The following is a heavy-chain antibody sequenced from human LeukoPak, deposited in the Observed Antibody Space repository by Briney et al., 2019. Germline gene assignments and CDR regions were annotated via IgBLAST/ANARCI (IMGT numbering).Heavy chain of an antibody. CDR2: INHSGST. J-gene: IGHJ1*01. D-gene: IGHD2-2*01. Sequence: PSETLSLTCAVYGGSFSGYYWSWIRQPPGKGLEWIGEINHSGSTNYNPSLKSRVTISVDTSKNQFSLKLSSVTAADTAVYYCARGRVVPAAIAEYFQHWGPGTLVTVSS. CDR3: ARGRVVPAAIAEYFQH. V-gene: IGHV4-34*01. CDR1: GGSFSGYY.